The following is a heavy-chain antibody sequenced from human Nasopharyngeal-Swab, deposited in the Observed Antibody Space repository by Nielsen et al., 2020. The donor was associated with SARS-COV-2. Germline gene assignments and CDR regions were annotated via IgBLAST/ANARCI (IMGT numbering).Heavy chain of an antibody. Sequence: SETLSLTCIVSGASITKYYWSWIRQPPGKGLEWIGYINYSGSTNYSPSLKSRVSISIDTSKSQYSLKLSSVTAADTAVYYCARARYCSSTSCYYAGGMDVWGQGTTVTVSS. CDR2: INYSGST. CDR1: GASITKYY. D-gene: IGHD2-2*01. J-gene: IGHJ6*02. CDR3: ARARYCSSTSCYYAGGMDV. V-gene: IGHV4-59*01.